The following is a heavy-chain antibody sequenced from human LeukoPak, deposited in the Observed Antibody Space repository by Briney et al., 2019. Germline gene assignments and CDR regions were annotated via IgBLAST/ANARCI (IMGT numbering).Heavy chain of an antibody. D-gene: IGHD3-22*01. Sequence: ASVKVSCKASGYTFTSYDINWVRQATGQGLEWMGIINPSGGSTSYAQKFQGRVTMTRDTSTSTVYMELSSLRSEDTAVYYCARSGDSSGYYYPSEYFQHWGQGTLVTVSS. CDR2: INPSGGST. V-gene: IGHV1-46*01. CDR3: ARSGDSSGYYYPSEYFQH. CDR1: GYTFTSYD. J-gene: IGHJ1*01.